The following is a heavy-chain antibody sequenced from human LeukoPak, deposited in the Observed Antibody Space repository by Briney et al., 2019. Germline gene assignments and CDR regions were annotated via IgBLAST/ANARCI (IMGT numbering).Heavy chain of an antibody. V-gene: IGHV3-66*02. CDR3: ARAREYLAIDY. D-gene: IGHD2/OR15-2a*01. Sequence: GGSLRLSCAASGFTVSSNYMNWVRQAPGKGLEWVSVLYSAGNTFYADSVKGRFTISRDNSKNTLYLQMRPEDTAVYYFARAREYLAIDYWGQGTLVTVSS. CDR2: LYSAGNT. J-gene: IGHJ4*02. CDR1: GFTVSSNY.